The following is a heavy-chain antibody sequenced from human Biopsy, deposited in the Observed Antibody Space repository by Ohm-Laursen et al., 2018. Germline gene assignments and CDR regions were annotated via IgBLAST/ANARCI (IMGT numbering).Heavy chain of an antibody. CDR1: GYSFTSYY. CDR2: INPSGSTT. J-gene: IGHJ4*02. CDR3: ARNTGWYGDLYYFDY. D-gene: IGHD6-19*01. Sequence: ASVKVSYKASGYSFTSYYMHWVRQAPGQGLEWMGMINPSGSTTSYPQIFQGRVTMTRDTSKSTVYMELSSLRSADTAVYFCARNTGWYGDLYYFDYWGQGTLVTVSS. V-gene: IGHV1-46*01.